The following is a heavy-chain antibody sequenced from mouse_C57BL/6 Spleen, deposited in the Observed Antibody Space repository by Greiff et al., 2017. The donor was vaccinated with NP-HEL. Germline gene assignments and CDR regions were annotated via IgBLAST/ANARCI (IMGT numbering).Heavy chain of an antibody. CDR1: GYTFTSYW. J-gene: IGHJ3*01. CDR3: AREGYGNWGKFAY. D-gene: IGHD2-1*01. V-gene: IGHV1-61*01. CDR2: IYPSDSET. Sequence: QVQLQQPGAELVRPGSSVKLSCKASGYTFTSYWLDWVKQRPGQGLEWIGNIYPSDSETHYNQKFKDKATLTVDKSSSTAYMQLSSLTSEDSAVYYCAREGYGNWGKFAYWGQGTLVTVSA.